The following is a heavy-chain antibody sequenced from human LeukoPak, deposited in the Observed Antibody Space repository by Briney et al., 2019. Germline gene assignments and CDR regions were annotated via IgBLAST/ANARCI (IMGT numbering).Heavy chain of an antibody. CDR3: ANGEQWLANFDY. CDR1: GFSVSAYN. Sequence: GGSLRLSCAASGFSVSAYNMHWVRQAPGKGLEWVSAISGSGGSTYYADSVKGRFTISRDNSKNTLYLQMNSLRAEDTAVYYCANGEQWLANFDYWGQGTLVTVSS. CDR2: ISGSGGST. J-gene: IGHJ4*02. V-gene: IGHV3-23*01. D-gene: IGHD6-19*01.